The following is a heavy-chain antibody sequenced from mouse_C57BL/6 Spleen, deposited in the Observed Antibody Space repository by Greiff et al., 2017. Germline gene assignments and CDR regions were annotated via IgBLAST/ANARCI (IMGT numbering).Heavy chain of an antibody. CDR1: GYTFTDYE. V-gene: IGHV1-15*01. D-gene: IGHD1-1*01. CDR3: TRGILRFQGFAY. CDR2: IDPETGGT. J-gene: IGHJ3*01. Sequence: QVQLQQSGAELVRPGASVTLSCKASGYTFTDYEMHWVKQTPVHGLEWIGAIDPETGGTAYNQKFKGKAILTADKSSSTAYMELRSLTSEDSAVYYCTRGILRFQGFAYWGQGTLVTVSA.